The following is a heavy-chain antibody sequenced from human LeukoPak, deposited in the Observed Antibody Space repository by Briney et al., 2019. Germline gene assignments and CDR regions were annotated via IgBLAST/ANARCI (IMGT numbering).Heavy chain of an antibody. J-gene: IGHJ4*02. CDR2: INPNSGGT. V-gene: IGHV1-2*02. Sequence: GASVKVSCKACGYTFTGYYMQWVRQAPGQGLEWMGWINPNSGGTNYAQKFQGRVTMTRDTSTSTAYKELSRLRSDDTAVYYCARDPGGSSIDYWGQGTLVTVSS. CDR1: GYTFTGYY. D-gene: IGHD1-26*01. CDR3: ARDPGGSSIDY.